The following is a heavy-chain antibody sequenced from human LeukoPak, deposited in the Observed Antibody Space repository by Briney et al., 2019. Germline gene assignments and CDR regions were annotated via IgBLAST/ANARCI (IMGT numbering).Heavy chain of an antibody. CDR2: IKSKVDGETI. Sequence: GGSLRLSCAGSGFTFSNAWMNWVRQAPGKGLEWVGRIKSKVDGETIDYAAPVKGRFTISRDDSKNTVYLQMNSLKTEDTAVYYCSTGGYFIDYWGQGTLVTVSS. D-gene: IGHD1-1*01. CDR3: STGGYFIDY. CDR1: GFTFSNAW. J-gene: IGHJ4*02. V-gene: IGHV3-15*01.